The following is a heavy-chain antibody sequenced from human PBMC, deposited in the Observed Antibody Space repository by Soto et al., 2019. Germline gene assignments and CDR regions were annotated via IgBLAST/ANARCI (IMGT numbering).Heavy chain of an antibody. V-gene: IGHV1-24*01. J-gene: IGHJ3*02. CDR1: GYTLTELS. CDR3: ATTNYGGFGAFDI. CDR2: FDPEDGET. Sequence: GASVKVSCKVSGYTLTELSMHWVRQAPGKGLEWMGGFDPEDGETIYAQKFQGRATMTEDTSTDTAYMELSSLRSEDTAVYYCATTNYGGFGAFDIWGQGTMVPVPS. D-gene: IGHD1-7*01.